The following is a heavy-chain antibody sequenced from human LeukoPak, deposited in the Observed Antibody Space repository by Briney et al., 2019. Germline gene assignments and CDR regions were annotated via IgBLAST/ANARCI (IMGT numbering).Heavy chain of an antibody. CDR2: IYYSGST. CDR1: GGSISSSSYY. D-gene: IGHD5-12*01. CDR3: ARHRYDPTAFDY. V-gene: IGHV4-39*01. J-gene: IGHJ4*02. Sequence: PSETLSLTCTVSGGSISSSSYYWGWIRQPPGKGLEWIGSIYYSGSTYYNPSLKSRVTISVDTSKNQFSLKLSSVTAADTAVYYCARHRYDPTAFDYWGQGTLVTVSS.